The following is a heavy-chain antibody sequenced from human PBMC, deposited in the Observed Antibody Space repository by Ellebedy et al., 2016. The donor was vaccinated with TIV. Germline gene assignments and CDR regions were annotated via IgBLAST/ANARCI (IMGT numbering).Heavy chain of an antibody. D-gene: IGHD4-17*01. J-gene: IGHJ6*02. CDR1: GFTFSSYA. Sequence: GGSLRLSCAASGFTFSSYAMSWVRQAPGKGLEWVSGISASGGSTYYADSVKGRFTISRDNSKNTLYLQMNSLRAEDTAVYYCARDSRVTTSYYYYAMDVWGQGTTVTVSS. CDR3: ARDSRVTTSYYYYAMDV. V-gene: IGHV3-23*01. CDR2: ISASGGST.